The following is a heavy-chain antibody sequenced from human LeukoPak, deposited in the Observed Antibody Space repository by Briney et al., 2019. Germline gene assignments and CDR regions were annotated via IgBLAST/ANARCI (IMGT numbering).Heavy chain of an antibody. J-gene: IGHJ4*02. CDR1: GYTFTSYG. CDR2: ISAYNGNT. CDR3: AREYSSSWYPRLGSYYFDY. D-gene: IGHD6-13*01. Sequence: GASVKVPCKASGYTFTSYGISWVRQAPGQGLEWMGWISAYNGNTNYAQKLQGRVTMTTDTSTSTAYMELRSLRSDDTAVYYCAREYSSSWYPRLGSYYFDYWGQGTLVTVSS. V-gene: IGHV1-18*01.